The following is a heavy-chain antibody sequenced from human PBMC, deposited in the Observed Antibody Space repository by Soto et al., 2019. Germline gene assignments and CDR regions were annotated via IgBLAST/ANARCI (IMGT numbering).Heavy chain of an antibody. Sequence: ASVKVSCKASGYTFTSYGISWVRQAPGQGLEWMGWINPNSGGTNHAQKFQGWVTMTRDTSISTAYMELSRLRSDDTAVYYCARDPDYYDSSGYGFDYWGQGTLVTVSS. CDR2: INPNSGGT. CDR1: GYTFTSYG. V-gene: IGHV1-2*04. CDR3: ARDPDYYDSSGYGFDY. J-gene: IGHJ4*02. D-gene: IGHD3-22*01.